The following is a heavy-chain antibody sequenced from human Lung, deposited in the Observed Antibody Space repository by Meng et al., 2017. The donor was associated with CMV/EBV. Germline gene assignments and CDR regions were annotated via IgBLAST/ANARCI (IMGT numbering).Heavy chain of an antibody. D-gene: IGHD3-10*01. J-gene: IGHJ4*02. CDR2: ISAYNGNT. V-gene: IGHV1-18*01. CDR3: ARDRWYYGSGKYYPFDF. CDR1: GYSFSSYG. Sequence: ASXXVSXKASGYSFSSYGVNWVRQAPGQGREWLGWISAYNGNTNYAQKFEGRVTMTTDTYTSTAYMELRSLRSDDTAVYYCARDRWYYGSGKYYPFDFWGQGTXVTVSS.